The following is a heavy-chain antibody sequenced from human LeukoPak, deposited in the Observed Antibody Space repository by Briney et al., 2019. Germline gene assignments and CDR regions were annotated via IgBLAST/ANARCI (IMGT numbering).Heavy chain of an antibody. V-gene: IGHV1-46*01. CDR3: ARDRGILGDNDAFDI. D-gene: IGHD3-10*01. CDR2: INPSGGST. J-gene: IGHJ3*02. CDR1: GYTFTSYY. Sequence: ASVKVSCKASGYTFTSYYMHWVRQAPGQGLEWMGIINPSGGSTSYAQKFQGRVTMTRDTSTSTVYMELSSLRSEDTAVYYCARDRGILGDNDAFDIWGQGTMVTVSS.